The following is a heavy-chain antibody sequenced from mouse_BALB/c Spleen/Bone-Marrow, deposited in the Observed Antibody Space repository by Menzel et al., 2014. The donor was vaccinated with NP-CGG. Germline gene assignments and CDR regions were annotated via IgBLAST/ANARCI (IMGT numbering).Heavy chain of an antibody. V-gene: IGHV4-1*02. Sequence: EVKLMESGGGLVQPGDSLKLSCAASGFDFSRYWMTWVRQAPGKGLEWIGDINPDSSTINYTPSLKDKFIISRDNAKNTLYLQRNKVRSEDTALYYCAKNYYYGYVAYWGQGTLVTVSA. J-gene: IGHJ3*01. D-gene: IGHD1-2*01. CDR2: INPDSSTI. CDR3: AKNYYYGYVAY. CDR1: GFDFSRYW.